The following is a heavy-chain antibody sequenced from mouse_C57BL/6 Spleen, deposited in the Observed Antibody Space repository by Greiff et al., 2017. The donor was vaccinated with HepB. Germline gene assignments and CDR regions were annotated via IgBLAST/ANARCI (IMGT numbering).Heavy chain of an antibody. CDR1: GYTFTSYW. J-gene: IGHJ3*01. Sequence: QVQLQQPGAELVRPGSSVKLSCKASGYTFTSYWMDWVKQRPGQGLEWIGNIYPSDSETHYNQKFKDKATLTVDKSSSTAYMQLSSLTSEDSAVYYCARDYYYGSSYGAFAYWGQGTLVTVSA. D-gene: IGHD1-1*01. V-gene: IGHV1-61*01. CDR2: IYPSDSET. CDR3: ARDYYYGSSYGAFAY.